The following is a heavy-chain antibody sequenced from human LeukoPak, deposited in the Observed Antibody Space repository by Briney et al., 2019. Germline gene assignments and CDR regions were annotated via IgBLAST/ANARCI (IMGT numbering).Heavy chain of an antibody. J-gene: IGHJ5*02. V-gene: IGHV3-21*01. CDR3: ARDIEYSSSWYKWWFDP. CDR2: ISSSSYI. D-gene: IGHD6-13*01. Sequence: PGGSLRLSCAASGFTFSSYSMNWVRQAPGKGLEWVSFISSSSYIYYADSVKGRFTISRDNAKNSLYLQMNSLRAEDTAVYYCARDIEYSSSWYKWWFDPWGQGTLVTVSS. CDR1: GFTFSSYS.